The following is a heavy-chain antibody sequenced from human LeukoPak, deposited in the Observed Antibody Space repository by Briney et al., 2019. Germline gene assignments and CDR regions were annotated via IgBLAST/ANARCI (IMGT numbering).Heavy chain of an antibody. CDR3: ARESYYDSSGYSHDAFDI. V-gene: IGHV4-39*07. J-gene: IGHJ3*02. CDR1: GGSISSSSYY. D-gene: IGHD3-22*01. Sequence: SETLSLTCTVSGGSISSSSYYWGWIRQPPGKGLEWIGSINYSGSSYYNPSLQSRVTISVDTSKNQFSLQLSSLTAADTAVYYCARESYYDSSGYSHDAFDIWGQGTMVTVSS. CDR2: INYSGSS.